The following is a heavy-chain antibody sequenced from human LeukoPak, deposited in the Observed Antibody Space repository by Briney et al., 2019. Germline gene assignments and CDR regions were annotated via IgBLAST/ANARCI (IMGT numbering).Heavy chain of an antibody. CDR2: IYYSGST. J-gene: IGHJ6*02. V-gene: IGHV4-59*08. Sequence: PSETLSLTCTVSGGSISSYYWSWIRQPPGKGLEWIGYIYYSGSTNYNPSLKSRVTISVDTSKNQFSLKLSAVTAADTAVYYCARHMRDSTPYYYYYYGMDVWGQGTTVTVSS. CDR1: GGSISSYY. D-gene: IGHD3-16*01. CDR3: ARHMRDSTPYYYYYYGMDV.